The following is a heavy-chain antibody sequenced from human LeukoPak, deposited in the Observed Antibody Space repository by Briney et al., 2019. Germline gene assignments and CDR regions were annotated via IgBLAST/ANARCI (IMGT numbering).Heavy chain of an antibody. Sequence: PGGSLRLFCAVSGITLSNYGMSWVRQAPGKGLEWVSGINWNGGSTGYADSVKGRFTISRDNAKNSLYLQMNSPRAEDTALYYCARVGEGLTPGYSSSWYKGWGYYYYYYMDVWGKGTTVTVSS. D-gene: IGHD6-13*01. CDR2: INWNGGST. CDR3: ARVGEGLTPGYSSSWYKGWGYYYYYYMDV. J-gene: IGHJ6*03. CDR1: GITLSNYG. V-gene: IGHV3-20*04.